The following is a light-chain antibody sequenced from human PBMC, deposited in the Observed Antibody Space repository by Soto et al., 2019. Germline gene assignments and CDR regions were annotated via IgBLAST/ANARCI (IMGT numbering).Light chain of an antibody. V-gene: IGKV1-33*01. CDR1: QDISKY. Sequence: DMEVAQSASSLPASVGDTVTISCQASQDISKYLNWFQQKPGKAPKLLIYDVFNVETGVPSRFSGRGSGTDFTLIISNLQPEDFATYYCQQYAQLPITSGGGTNVDTK. CDR3: QQYAQLPIT. CDR2: DVF. J-gene: IGKJ4*01.